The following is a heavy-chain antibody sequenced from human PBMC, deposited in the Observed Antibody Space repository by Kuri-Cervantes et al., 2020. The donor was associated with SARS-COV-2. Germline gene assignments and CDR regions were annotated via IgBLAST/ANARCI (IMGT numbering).Heavy chain of an antibody. D-gene: IGHD2-21*01. V-gene: IGHV3-30*18. CDR2: ISSDGKDK. CDR1: GFNFSRTD. CDR3: AKDRAGVHDF. J-gene: IGHJ4*02. Sequence: GESLKISCAASGFNFSRTDMHWVRQAPGKGLEWVAVISSDGKDKKCMASGKGRFTISRDNSQNTLHLQMKSLRDEDTAIYYCAKDRAGVHDFWGQGTLVTVSS.